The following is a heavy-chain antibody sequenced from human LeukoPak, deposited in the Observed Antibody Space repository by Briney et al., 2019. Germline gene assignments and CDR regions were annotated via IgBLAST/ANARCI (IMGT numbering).Heavy chain of an antibody. V-gene: IGHV1-69*13. Sequence: ASVKVSCKASGGTFSNYAISWVRQAPGQGLEWMGGIIPIFHTATYAQKFQGKVTITADESTRTAYMELSSLTSEDTAGYYCSRGALRSSSWFEVRFDYWGQGTLVTVSS. J-gene: IGHJ4*02. CDR2: IIPIFHTA. CDR3: SRGALRSSSWFEVRFDY. D-gene: IGHD6-13*01. CDR1: GGTFSNYA.